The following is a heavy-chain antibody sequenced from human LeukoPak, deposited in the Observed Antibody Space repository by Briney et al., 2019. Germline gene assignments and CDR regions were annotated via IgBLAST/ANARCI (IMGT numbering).Heavy chain of an antibody. CDR1: GYTFTSYY. CDR2: IIPSDGYT. D-gene: IGHD3-3*01. J-gene: IGHJ4*02. V-gene: IGHV1-46*01. Sequence: GAPVKVSCKASGYTFTSYYIHWVRQAPGQGLEWMGIIIPSDGYTTYAQKLQGRVTMTGDMSTNKVYMELRSLRSEDTAVYYCARAGRRLFGVLIPLSFDSWGQGTLVTVSS. CDR3: ARAGRRLFGVLIPLSFDS.